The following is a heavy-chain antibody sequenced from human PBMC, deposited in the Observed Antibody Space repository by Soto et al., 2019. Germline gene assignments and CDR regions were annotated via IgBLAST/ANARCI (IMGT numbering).Heavy chain of an antibody. D-gene: IGHD3-22*01. CDR2: ISYDGSNK. Sequence: GGSLRLSCAASGFTFSSYGMHWVRQAPGKGLEWVAVISYDGSNKYYADSVKGRFTISRDNSKNTLYLQMNSLRAEDTAVYYCAKLGSGYYYYYYGMDVWGQGTTVTVSS. J-gene: IGHJ6*02. CDR1: GFTFSSYG. V-gene: IGHV3-30*18. CDR3: AKLGSGYYYYYYGMDV.